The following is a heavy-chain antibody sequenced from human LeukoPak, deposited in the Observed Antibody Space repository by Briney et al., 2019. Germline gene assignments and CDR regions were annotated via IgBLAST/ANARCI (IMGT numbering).Heavy chain of an antibody. V-gene: IGHV3-23*01. CDR3: AKDPFIVGVTAPYYFDY. D-gene: IGHD1-26*01. Sequence: GGSLRLSCAASGFTFSSYAMSWVRQAPGKGLEWVSAISGSGGSTYYADSVKGRFTISRDNSKNTLYLQMNSLRAEDTAVYYCAKDPFIVGVTAPYYFDYWGQGTLVTASS. CDR2: ISGSGGST. CDR1: GFTFSSYA. J-gene: IGHJ4*02.